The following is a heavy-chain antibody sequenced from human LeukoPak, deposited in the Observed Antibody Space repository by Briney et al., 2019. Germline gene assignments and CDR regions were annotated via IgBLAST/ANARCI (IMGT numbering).Heavy chain of an antibody. CDR2: ISAYNGNT. V-gene: IGHV1-18*01. J-gene: IGHJ4*02. CDR1: GYTFTSYG. D-gene: IGHD5-12*01. Sequence: GASVKVSCKASGYTFTSYGISWVRQAPGQGLEWMGWISAYNGNTNYAQKLQGRVTMTTDTSTSTAYMELRSLRSDDTAVYYRARVVPHKGYSGYDYSYWGQGTLVTVSS. CDR3: ARVVPHKGYSGYDYSY.